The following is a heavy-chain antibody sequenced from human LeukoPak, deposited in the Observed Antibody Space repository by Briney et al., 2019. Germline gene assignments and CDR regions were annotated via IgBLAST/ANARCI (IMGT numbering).Heavy chain of an antibody. CDR2: IYYSGST. D-gene: IGHD2-2*01. Sequence: PSETLSLTCTVSGGSVSSGSYYWSWIRQPPGKGLEWIGYIYYSGSTNYNLSLKSRVTISVDTSKNQFSLKLSSVTAADTAVYYCARARSTSCYFCFDYWGQGTLVTVSS. J-gene: IGHJ4*02. CDR3: ARARSTSCYFCFDY. CDR1: GGSVSSGSYY. V-gene: IGHV4-61*01.